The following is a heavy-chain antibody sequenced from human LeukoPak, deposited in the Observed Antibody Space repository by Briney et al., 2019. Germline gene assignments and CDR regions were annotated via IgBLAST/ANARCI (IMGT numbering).Heavy chain of an antibody. V-gene: IGHV4-31*03. CDR2: NFHTGST. CDR3: ASLVFSGSSWPFDF. CDR1: GGSISSSAYH. D-gene: IGHD6-6*01. J-gene: IGHJ4*02. Sequence: SETLSLTCTVSGGSISSSAYHWSWIRQHPGKGLEWIGYNFHTGSTYYNPSLKSRFTISIDTSKNQFSLRLTSVTAADTAVYYCASLVFSGSSWPFDFWGQGILVTVSS.